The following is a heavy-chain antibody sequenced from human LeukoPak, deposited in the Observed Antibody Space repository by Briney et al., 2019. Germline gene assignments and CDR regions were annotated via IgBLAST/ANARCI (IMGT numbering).Heavy chain of an antibody. V-gene: IGHV1-46*01. Sequence: GASVKVSCKASGYTFSNNWMHWVRQAPGQGLEWVGIINPNGGYTAYAQKFQGRVTLTRDMSTTSVYMELTSLRSEDTAVHYCARDHSGKWDLLSGWWFDPWGQGTLVTVSS. J-gene: IGHJ5*02. CDR3: ARDHSGKWDLLSGWWFDP. D-gene: IGHD1-26*01. CDR2: INPNGGYT. CDR1: GYTFSNNW.